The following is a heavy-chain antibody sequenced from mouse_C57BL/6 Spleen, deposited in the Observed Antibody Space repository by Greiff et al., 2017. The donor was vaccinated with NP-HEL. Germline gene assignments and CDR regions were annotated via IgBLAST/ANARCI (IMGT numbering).Heavy chain of an antibody. Sequence: VQLQQSGPELVKPGASVKISCKASGYAFSSSWMNWVKQRPGKGLEWIGRIYPGDGDTNYNGKFKGKATLTADKSSSTAYMQLSSLTSEDSAVYVCARDEDGSYYFDYWGQGTTLTVSS. D-gene: IGHD2-3*01. J-gene: IGHJ2*01. CDR1: GYAFSSSW. CDR3: ARDEDGSYYFDY. V-gene: IGHV1-82*01. CDR2: IYPGDGDT.